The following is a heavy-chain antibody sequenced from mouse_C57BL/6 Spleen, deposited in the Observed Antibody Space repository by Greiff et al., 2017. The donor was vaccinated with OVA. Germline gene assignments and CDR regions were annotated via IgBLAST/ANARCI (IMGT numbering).Heavy chain of an antibody. V-gene: IGHV3-6*01. J-gene: IGHJ2*01. CDR2: ISYDGSN. Sequence: VQLKESGPGLVKPSQSLSLTCSVTGYSITSGYYWNWIRQFPGNKLEWMGYISYDGSNNYNPSLKNRISITRDTSKNQFFLKLNSVTTEDTATYYCALTGRGFDYWGQGTTLTVSS. CDR1: GYSITSGYY. D-gene: IGHD4-1*01. CDR3: ALTGRGFDY.